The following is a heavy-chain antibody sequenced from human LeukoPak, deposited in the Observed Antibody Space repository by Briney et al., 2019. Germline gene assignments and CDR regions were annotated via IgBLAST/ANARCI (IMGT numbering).Heavy chain of an antibody. D-gene: IGHD6-13*01. V-gene: IGHV4-34*01. CDR3: ARARAAAGPKYYYYYYGMDV. CDR1: GGSFSGYY. Sequence: SSETLSLTCAVYGGSFSGYYWSWIRQPPGKGLEWIGEINHSGSTNYNPSLKSRVTISVDTSKNQFSLKLSSVTAADTAVYYCARARAAAGPKYYYYYYGMDVWGQGTTVTVSS. J-gene: IGHJ6*02. CDR2: INHSGST.